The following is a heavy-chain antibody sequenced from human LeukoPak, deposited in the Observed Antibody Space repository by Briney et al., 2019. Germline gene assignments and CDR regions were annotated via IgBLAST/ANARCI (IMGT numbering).Heavy chain of an antibody. Sequence: ASVKVSCKVSGYTLTELSMHWVRQAPGKGLEWMGGFDPEDGETIYAQKFQGRVTMTEDTSTDTAYMELSSLRSEDTAVYYCARRGLRYNDYGDYRDAFDIWGQGTMVTVSS. CDR2: FDPEDGET. J-gene: IGHJ3*02. CDR3: ARRGLRYNDYGDYRDAFDI. D-gene: IGHD4-17*01. V-gene: IGHV1-24*01. CDR1: GYTLTELS.